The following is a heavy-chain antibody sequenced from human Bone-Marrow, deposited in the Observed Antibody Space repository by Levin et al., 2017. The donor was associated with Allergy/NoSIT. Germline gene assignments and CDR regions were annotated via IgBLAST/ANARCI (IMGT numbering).Heavy chain of an antibody. D-gene: IGHD2-2*01. CDR1: GDSVSSGSYI. CDR2: GSN. V-gene: IGHV4-61*01. J-gene: IGHJ6*02. CDR3: ARYAFNPYGAMGV. Sequence: PSETLSLTCTVSGDSVSSGSYIWSWIRQTLGQGLEWIGGSNNYNPSLRSRVTISIDTSKNQVSLQLKSVTAADTAVYYCARYAFNPYGAMGVWGQGTTVTVSS.